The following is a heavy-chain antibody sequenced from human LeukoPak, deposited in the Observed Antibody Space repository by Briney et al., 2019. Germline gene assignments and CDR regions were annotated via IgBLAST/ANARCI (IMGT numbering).Heavy chain of an antibody. D-gene: IGHD1-26*01. J-gene: IGHJ1*01. CDR2: INTGNGDT. CDR3: ARAPLSDASGHYYPH. CDR1: GYTFTNYG. V-gene: IGHV1-3*04. Sequence: ASVKVSCKTSGYTFTNYGMHWVRQAPRQSPEWMGWINTGNGDTKSSQRFQDRVTLTRDTSARTAYMELNSLNSEDTAVYYCARAPLSDASGHYYPHWGQGTLVTVSS.